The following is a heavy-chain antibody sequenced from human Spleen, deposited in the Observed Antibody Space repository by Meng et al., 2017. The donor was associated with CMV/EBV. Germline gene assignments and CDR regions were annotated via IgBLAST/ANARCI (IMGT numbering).Heavy chain of an antibody. CDR3: ARGDYYYGLDV. V-gene: IGHV1-2*02. J-gene: IGHJ6*02. CDR2: INPKSGGT. Sequence: ASVKVSCKASGYTFNGYYIHWVRQAPGQGFEWMGWINPKSGGTNYAQKFQGRVSVTRDTSITTAYMELSRLIFDDTAVYYCARGDYYYGLDVWGLGTTVTVSS. CDR1: GYTFNGYY.